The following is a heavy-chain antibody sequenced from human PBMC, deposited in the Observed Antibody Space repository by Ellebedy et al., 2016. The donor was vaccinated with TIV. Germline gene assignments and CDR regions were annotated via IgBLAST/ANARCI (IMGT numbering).Heavy chain of an antibody. CDR2: IYLGDSAI. Sequence: GESLKISCKASGYKFANYWIGWVRQMPGKGLEWVGTIYLGDSAIRYSPSFQGQVSISADKSTRTAYLQWSSLKASDTAMYYCSRGAVAATGDYWGQGTLVTVSS. CDR1: GYKFANYW. V-gene: IGHV5-51*01. D-gene: IGHD6-19*01. CDR3: SRGAVAATGDY. J-gene: IGHJ4*02.